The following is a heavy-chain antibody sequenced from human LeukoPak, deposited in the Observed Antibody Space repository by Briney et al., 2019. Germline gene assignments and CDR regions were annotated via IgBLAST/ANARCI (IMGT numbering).Heavy chain of an antibody. V-gene: IGHV4-34*01. CDR3: ARGRITGGVSRPGKKLYNWFDP. CDR2: INHSGST. J-gene: IGHJ5*02. D-gene: IGHD2-8*02. CDR1: GGSFSGYY. Sequence: PSETLSRTCAVYGGSFSGYYWSWIRQPPGKGLEWIGEINHSGSTNYNPSLKSRVTISVDTSKNQFSLKPSSVTAADTAVYYCARGRITGGVSRPGKKLYNWFDPWGQGTLVTVSS.